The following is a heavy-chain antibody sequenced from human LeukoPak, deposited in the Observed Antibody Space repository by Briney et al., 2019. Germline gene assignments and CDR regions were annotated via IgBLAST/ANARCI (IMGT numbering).Heavy chain of an antibody. CDR3: ARDQRYAFDY. D-gene: IGHD3-9*01. J-gene: IGHJ4*02. CDR2: IRTSTEGAN. Sequence: LSLTCAVYGGSFSGYYWSWIRQPPGKGLEWVSNIRTSTEGANYAIYADSVKGRVTFSRDDAKNTLYLHMHSLRDDDTAVYYCARDQRYAFDYWSQGILVTVSS. CDR1: GGSFSGYY. V-gene: IGHV3-11*05.